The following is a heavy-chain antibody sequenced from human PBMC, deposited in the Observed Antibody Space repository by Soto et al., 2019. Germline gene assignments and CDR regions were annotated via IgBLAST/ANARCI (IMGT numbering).Heavy chain of an antibody. J-gene: IGHJ4*02. V-gene: IGHV3-23*01. Sequence: WGSLRLSCAASGLSFSSYAMSSVRHAPGNGLEWVSAIGGSGGSTYYADSVKGRFTISRDNSKNTLYLQMNSLRAEDTAVYYCAKVRYAYYYDSSGYPTPLGYWGQGTLVTVSS. CDR2: IGGSGGST. D-gene: IGHD3-22*01. CDR3: AKVRYAYYYDSSGYPTPLGY. CDR1: GLSFSSYA.